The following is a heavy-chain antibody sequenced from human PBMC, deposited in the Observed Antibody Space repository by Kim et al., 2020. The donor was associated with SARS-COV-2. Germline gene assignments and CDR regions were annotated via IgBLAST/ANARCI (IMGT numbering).Heavy chain of an antibody. V-gene: IGHV1-3*01. CDR3: ARDRTVLLWFGDPPTYGMDV. J-gene: IGHJ6*02. D-gene: IGHD3-10*01. Sequence: ASVKVSCKASGYTFTSYAMHWVRQAPGQRLEWMGWINAGNGNTKYSQKFQGRVTITRDTSASTAYMELSSLRSEDTAVYYCARDRTVLLWFGDPPTYGMDVWGQGTTVTVSS. CDR1: GYTFTSYA. CDR2: INAGNGNT.